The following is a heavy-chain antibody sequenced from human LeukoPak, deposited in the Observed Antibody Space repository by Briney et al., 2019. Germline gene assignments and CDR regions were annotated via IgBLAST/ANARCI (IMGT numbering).Heavy chain of an antibody. Sequence: PGGSLRLSCAASGFSFSNYGMHWVRQAPGKGLEWVSSISGGSTYYADSRKGRFTISRDNSKNTLHLQMNSLRAEDTAVYYCKTQLDCSSTSCYSLSGYWGQGTLVTVSS. CDR3: KTQLDCSSTSCYSLSGY. CDR1: GFSFSNYG. D-gene: IGHD2-2*01. V-gene: IGHV3-38-3*01. J-gene: IGHJ4*02. CDR2: ISGGST.